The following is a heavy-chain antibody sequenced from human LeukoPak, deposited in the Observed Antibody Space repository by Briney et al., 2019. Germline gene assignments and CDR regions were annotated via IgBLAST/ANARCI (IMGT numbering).Heavy chain of an antibody. CDR1: GFTFSDYA. CDR2: ISSNGERT. J-gene: IGHJ3*02. V-gene: IGHV3-64*01. Sequence: PGGSLRLSCAASGFTFSDYAMRWVRQAPGKGLQYVSAISSNGERTYYANSVKGRFTISRDNSKSTLYLQMGSLSAEDMAVYYCARDQGYCSGGICYDDAFDIWGQGTMVTVSS. CDR3: ARDQGYCSGGICYDDAFDI. D-gene: IGHD2-15*01.